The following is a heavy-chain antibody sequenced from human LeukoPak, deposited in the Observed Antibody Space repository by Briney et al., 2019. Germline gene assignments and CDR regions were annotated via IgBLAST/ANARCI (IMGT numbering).Heavy chain of an antibody. CDR2: IIPXXGTA. D-gene: IGHD2-2*01. CDR3: ARXGXXXSXXXXXQPTYYMDV. J-gene: IGHJ6*03. CDR1: GGTFSSYA. V-gene: IGHV1-69*01. Sequence: ASVKVSCKASGGTFSSYAISWVRQAPGQGLEWMGGIIPXXGTANYAQKFQXXDTITADESTSTAYMELSSLRSEDTAVYYSARXGXXXSXXXXXQPTYYMDVWGKGTTVTVSS.